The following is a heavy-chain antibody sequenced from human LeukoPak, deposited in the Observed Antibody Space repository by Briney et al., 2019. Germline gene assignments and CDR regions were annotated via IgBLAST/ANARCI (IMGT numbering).Heavy chain of an antibody. J-gene: IGHJ4*02. CDR2: ISYDGSNK. Sequence: GGSLRLSCAASGFTFSSYAMHWVRRAPGKGLEWVAVISYDGSNKYYADSVKGRFTISRDNSKNTLYLQMNSLRAEDTAVHYCARAKDYYDSSGMGYWGQGTLVTVSS. V-gene: IGHV3-30*01. CDR3: ARAKDYYDSSGMGY. CDR1: GFTFSSYA. D-gene: IGHD3-22*01.